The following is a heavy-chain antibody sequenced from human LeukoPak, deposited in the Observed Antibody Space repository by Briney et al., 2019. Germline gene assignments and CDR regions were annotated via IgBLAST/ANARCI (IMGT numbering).Heavy chain of an antibody. D-gene: IGHD3-3*01. V-gene: IGHV3-23*01. J-gene: IGHJ4*02. Sequence: HLGGSLRLSCAASGFTFSSYAMSWVRQAPGKGLEWVSAISGSGGSTYYADSVKGRFTISRDNSKNTLYLQMNSLRAEDTAVYYCAKHTIFGVVTHYFDYWGQGTLVTVSS. CDR2: ISGSGGST. CDR3: AKHTIFGVVTHYFDY. CDR1: GFTFSSYA.